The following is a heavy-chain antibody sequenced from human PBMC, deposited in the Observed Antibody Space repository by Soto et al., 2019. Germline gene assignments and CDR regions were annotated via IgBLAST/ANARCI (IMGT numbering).Heavy chain of an antibody. V-gene: IGHV2-5*01. Sequence: GLDLEWLALIYWNDDKRYSPSLKSRLTITKDTSKNQVVLTMTNMDPVDTATYYCAHRPPYYDFWSGYYGAFDYWGQGTLVTVSS. D-gene: IGHD3-3*01. J-gene: IGHJ4*02. CDR3: AHRPPYYDFWSGYYGAFDY. CDR2: IYWNDDK.